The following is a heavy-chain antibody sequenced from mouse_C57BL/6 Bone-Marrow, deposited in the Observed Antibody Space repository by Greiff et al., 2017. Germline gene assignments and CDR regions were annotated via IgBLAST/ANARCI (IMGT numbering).Heavy chain of an antibody. CDR3: ANPSLYYGDY. V-gene: IGHV1-64*01. D-gene: IGHD1-1*01. J-gene: IGHJ2*01. Sequence: QVHVKQPGAELVKPGASVKLSCKASGYTFTSYWMHWVKQRPGQGLEWIGMIHPNSGSTNYNEKFKSKATLTVDKSSSTAYMQLSSLTSEDSAVYYCANPSLYYGDYWGQGTTLTVSS. CDR1: GYTFTSYW. CDR2: IHPNSGST.